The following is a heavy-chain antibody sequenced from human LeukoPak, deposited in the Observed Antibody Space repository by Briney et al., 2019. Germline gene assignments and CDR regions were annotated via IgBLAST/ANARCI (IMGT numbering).Heavy chain of an antibody. CDR1: GGSIISAYHY. D-gene: IGHD3-9*01. Sequence: SETLSLTCTVSGGSIISAYHYLSCNRQPPGKDLEWVGNIFNSGCTYKNQSLKCRLTIPVDTSKNQYSLKLSSVTAADTDVYYCARGYYDILPNYPKNFDQWGQGTLVTVSS. CDR3: ARGYYDILPNYPKNFDQ. CDR2: IFNSGCT. V-gene: IGHV4-30-4*01. J-gene: IGHJ4*02.